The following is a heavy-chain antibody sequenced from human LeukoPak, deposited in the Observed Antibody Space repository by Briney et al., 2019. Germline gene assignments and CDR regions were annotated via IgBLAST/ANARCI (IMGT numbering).Heavy chain of an antibody. V-gene: IGHV1-8*01. CDR1: GYTFTSYD. CDR2: MNPNSGNT. D-gene: IGHD3-22*01. J-gene: IGHJ1*01. Sequence: ASVKVSCKASGYTFTSYDINWVRQATGQGLEWMGWMNPNSGNTGYAQKFQGRVTMTRNTSISTAYMELSSLRSEDTAVYYCARESYYDSSGPAVYFQHWGQGTLVTVSS. CDR3: ARESYYDSSGPAVYFQH.